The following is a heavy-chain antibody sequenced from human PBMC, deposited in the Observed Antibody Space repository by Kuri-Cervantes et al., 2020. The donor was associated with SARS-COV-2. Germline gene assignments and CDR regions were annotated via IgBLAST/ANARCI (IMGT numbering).Heavy chain of an antibody. V-gene: IGHV3-30*04. CDR3: ARGAATLDIYYYYYMDV. D-gene: IGHD2-15*01. J-gene: IGHJ6*03. CDR1: GFTFSSYA. Sequence: GESLKISCAASGFTFSSYAMHWVRQAPGKGLEWVAVISYDGSNKYYADSVKGRFTISRDNSKNTLYQQMNSLIAEDTTVYYYARGAATLDIYYYYYMDVWGKGTTVTVSS. CDR2: ISYDGSNK.